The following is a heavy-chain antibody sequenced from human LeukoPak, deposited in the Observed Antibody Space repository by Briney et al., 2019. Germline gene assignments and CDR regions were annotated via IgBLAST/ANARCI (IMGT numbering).Heavy chain of an antibody. V-gene: IGHV1-18*01. J-gene: IGHJ6*03. Sequence: ASVKVSCKASGYTFTSYGISWVRQAPGQGLEWMGWISAYNGNTNYAQKLQGRVTMTTDTSTSTAYMELRSLRSDDTAVYYCARGVWYDFWSGYYPFYYYYYMDVWGKGTTVTVSS. CDR3: ARGVWYDFWSGYYPFYYYYYMDV. D-gene: IGHD3-3*01. CDR2: ISAYNGNT. CDR1: GYTFTSYG.